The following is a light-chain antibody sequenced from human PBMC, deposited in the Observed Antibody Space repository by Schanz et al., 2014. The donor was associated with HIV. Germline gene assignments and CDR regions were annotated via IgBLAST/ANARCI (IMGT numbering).Light chain of an antibody. Sequence: DIQMTQSPSTLSASVGDGVTITCRASQYISRWLAWYQQKPGQAPHLLIYQASTLQTGVSSRFSGSGSGTEFTLTISGLQPDDFATYYCQQYSTYPLTFGLGTKVAVK. J-gene: IGKJ1*01. CDR1: QYISRW. V-gene: IGKV1-5*03. CDR2: QAS. CDR3: QQYSTYPLT.